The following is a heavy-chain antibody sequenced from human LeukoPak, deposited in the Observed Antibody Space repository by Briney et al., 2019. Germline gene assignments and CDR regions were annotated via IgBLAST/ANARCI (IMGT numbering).Heavy chain of an antibody. J-gene: IGHJ6*03. CDR2: INHSGST. D-gene: IGHD2-2*01. Sequence: PSETLSLTCAVYGGSFSGYYWSWIRQPPGKGLEWIGEINHSGSTNYNPSLKSRVTISVDTSKNQFSLKLSSVTAADTAVYYCASRSVPAAKYCMDVWGKGTTVTVSS. CDR3: ASRSVPAAKYCMDV. CDR1: GGSFSGYY. V-gene: IGHV4-34*01.